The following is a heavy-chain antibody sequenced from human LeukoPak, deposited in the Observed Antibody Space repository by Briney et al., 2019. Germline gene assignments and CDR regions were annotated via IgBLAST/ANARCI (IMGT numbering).Heavy chain of an antibody. J-gene: IGHJ4*02. V-gene: IGHV3-53*05. CDR1: GFTVSGNY. CDR2: IYSGGTT. Sequence: PGGSLRLSCAVSGFTVSGNYMTWVRQAPGKGLEWVSVIYSGGTTYYRDSVKGRFTISRDTSKNTVYLQMNSLRAEDTAVYYCASLYYYDSSGYYDYWGQGTLVTVSS. D-gene: IGHD3-22*01. CDR3: ASLYYYDSSGYYDY.